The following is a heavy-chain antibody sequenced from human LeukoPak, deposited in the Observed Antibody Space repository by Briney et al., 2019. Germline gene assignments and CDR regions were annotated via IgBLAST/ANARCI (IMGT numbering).Heavy chain of an antibody. CDR2: INPSGGSP. D-gene: IGHD3-10*01. Sequence: ASVKVSCKASGYTFTNYYMHWVRQAPGQGLEWMGIINPSGGSPSYAQKFQGRVTMTRNTSISTAYMELSSLRSGDTAVYYCARGPYYYGSGSYLGDPGPWGQGTLVTVSS. CDR1: GYTFTNYY. V-gene: IGHV1-46*01. CDR3: ARGPYYYGSGSYLGDPGP. J-gene: IGHJ5*02.